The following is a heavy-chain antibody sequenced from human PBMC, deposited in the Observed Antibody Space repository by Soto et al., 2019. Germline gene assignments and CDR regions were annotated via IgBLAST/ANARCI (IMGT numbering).Heavy chain of an antibody. CDR2: ISYDGSNK. V-gene: IGHV3-30*03. CDR3: APWFGAFDY. CDR1: GFTFSSYG. J-gene: IGHJ4*02. Sequence: GGSLRLSCAASGFTFSSYGMHWVRQAPGKGLEWVAVISYDGSNKYYADSVKGRFTISRDNSKNTLYLQMNSLRAEDTAVYYCAPWFGAFDYWGQGTAVTVSS. D-gene: IGHD3-10*01.